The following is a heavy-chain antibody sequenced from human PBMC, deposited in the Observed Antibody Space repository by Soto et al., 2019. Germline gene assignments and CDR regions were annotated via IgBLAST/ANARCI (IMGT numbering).Heavy chain of an antibody. V-gene: IGHV4-4*07. CDR2: IYATGTT. CDR3: VRDGTKTLRDWFDP. CDR1: GASISGYY. D-gene: IGHD1-1*01. J-gene: IGHJ5*02. Sequence: SETLSLTCTVSGASISGYYWSWIRKSAGKGLEWIGRIYATGTTDYNPSLKSRVMMSVDTSKKQFSLKLRSVTAADTAVYYCVRDGTKTLRDWFDPWGQGISATVSS.